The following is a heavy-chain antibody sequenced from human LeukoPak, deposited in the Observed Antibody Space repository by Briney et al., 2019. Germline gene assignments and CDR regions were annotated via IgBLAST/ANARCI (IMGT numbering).Heavy chain of an antibody. V-gene: IGHV4-38-2*02. Sequence: SETLPLTCTVSGYSISSGYYWGWIRQPPGKGLEWIGSIYHSGSTYYNPSLKSRVTIAVDTSKNQFSLKLSSVTAADTAVYYCATGIGVILTQLDYWGQGTLVTVSS. J-gene: IGHJ4*02. CDR3: ATGIGVILTQLDY. D-gene: IGHD3-9*01. CDR1: GYSISSGYY. CDR2: IYHSGST.